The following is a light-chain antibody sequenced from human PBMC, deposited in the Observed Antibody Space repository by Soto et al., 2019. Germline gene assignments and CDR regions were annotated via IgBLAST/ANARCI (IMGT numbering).Light chain of an antibody. CDR1: HDITSF. V-gene: IGKV1-33*01. J-gene: IGKJ3*01. CDR2: DAS. Sequence: DIQMTQSPSSLSASVGDRVTITCQASHDITSFLNWYQHKPGRAPKLLIYDASILEAGVPTRFSGSGSGTHVTVAISSLQPEGVATYDCQQCDYLPIFGPGTTVDFK. CDR3: QQCDYLPI.